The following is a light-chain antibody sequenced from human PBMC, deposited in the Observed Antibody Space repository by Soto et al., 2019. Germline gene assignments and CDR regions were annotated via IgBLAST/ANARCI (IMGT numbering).Light chain of an antibody. J-gene: IGLJ1*01. CDR3: SSYTTGNTNV. Sequence: QSALTQPASVSGSPGQSITISCTGTSSNIGGYNYVSWYQQHPGKAPKLMIYDVTNRPSGVSNRFSGSKSGNTASLTISGLQAEDEADYYCSSYTTGNTNVFGTGTQLTVL. CDR2: DVT. V-gene: IGLV2-14*03. CDR1: SSNIGGYNY.